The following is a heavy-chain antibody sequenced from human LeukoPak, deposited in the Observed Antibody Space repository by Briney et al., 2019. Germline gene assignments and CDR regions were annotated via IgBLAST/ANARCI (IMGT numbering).Heavy chain of an antibody. CDR2: VNTGNGNT. CDR3: ARDHLGGSYGNYYYYYMDV. D-gene: IGHD3-16*01. V-gene: IGHV1-18*01. J-gene: IGHJ6*03. Sequence: ASVKVSCKASGYTFTSYGISWVRQSPGQGLEWMGWVNTGNGNTNYSQNFQGRVTLTTDTSASTAYMVLSSLRSEDTAVYYCARDHLGGSYGNYYYYYMDVWGKGTTVTVSS. CDR1: GYTFTSYG.